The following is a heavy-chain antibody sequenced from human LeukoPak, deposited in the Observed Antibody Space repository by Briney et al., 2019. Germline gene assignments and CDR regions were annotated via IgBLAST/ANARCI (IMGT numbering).Heavy chain of an antibody. CDR2: ISSNGDTV. Sequence: GGSLRLSCAASGFTFRNYEMHWVRQPPGKGLEWISYISSNGDTVYYADSVKGRFTISRDNAKNSLFLQMNSLGAEDTAVYFCARDPKDGNSDYFEVWGQGTMVTVSS. D-gene: IGHD4-23*01. V-gene: IGHV3-48*03. J-gene: IGHJ3*01. CDR1: GFTFRNYE. CDR3: ARDPKDGNSDYFEV.